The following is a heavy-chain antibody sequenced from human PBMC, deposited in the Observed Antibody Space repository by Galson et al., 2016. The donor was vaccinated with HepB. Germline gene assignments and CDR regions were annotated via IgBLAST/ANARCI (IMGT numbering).Heavy chain of an antibody. CDR1: KYSFTNYW. Sequence: QSGAEGKKPGESLKISCKGSKYSFTNYWIGWVRQIPWKGLEWMGIIYPADSDTTYSPSFQGQVTISADKSIRTAYLQWSSLKASDTAMYYCARHTVVNSETLDAFDIWGQGTMVTVSS. J-gene: IGHJ3*02. V-gene: IGHV5-51*01. D-gene: IGHD4-23*01. CDR2: IYPADSDT. CDR3: ARHTVVNSETLDAFDI.